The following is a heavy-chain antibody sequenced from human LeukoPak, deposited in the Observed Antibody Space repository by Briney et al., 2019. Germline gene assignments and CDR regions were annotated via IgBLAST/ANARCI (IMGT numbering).Heavy chain of an antibody. Sequence: PGGSLRLSCAASGFTFSDYSMNWVRQAPGKGLEWVASISSSSSYIYYADSVKGRFTISRDNSKNSLYLQMNSLRAEDTAVYYCARGGTYYDSPNWFDPWGQGTLVTVSS. CDR3: ARGGTYYDSPNWFDP. D-gene: IGHD3-22*01. J-gene: IGHJ5*02. V-gene: IGHV3-21*01. CDR1: GFTFSDYS. CDR2: ISSSSSYI.